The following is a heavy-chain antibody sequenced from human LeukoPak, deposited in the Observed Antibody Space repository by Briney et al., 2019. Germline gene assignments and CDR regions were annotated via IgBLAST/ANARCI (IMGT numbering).Heavy chain of an antibody. J-gene: IGHJ4*02. CDR2: IWYDGSKK. CDR3: AKGALAAAGSGFDY. D-gene: IGHD6-13*01. CDR1: GFTFSSYG. Sequence: PGGSLRLSCATSGFTFSSYGMYWVRQAPGKGLEWVALIWYDGSKKYYADSVKGRFTISRDKSKNTLHLQMNSLRADDTALYYCAKGALAAAGSGFDYWGQGTLVTVSS. V-gene: IGHV3-33*03.